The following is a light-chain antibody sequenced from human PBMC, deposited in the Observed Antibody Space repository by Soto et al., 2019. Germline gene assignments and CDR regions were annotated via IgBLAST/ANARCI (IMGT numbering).Light chain of an antibody. Sequence: EILLTQSPGTLSLSPGERATLSCRASQSVSSRRLGWYQQKPGQAPRLLIYDASSRTTASPDRFSGSGSGTDFTLTISRLEPEDFAVYYCQQYGSSPITFGQGTRLEIK. CDR1: QSVSSRR. CDR3: QQYGSSPIT. V-gene: IGKV3-20*01. CDR2: DAS. J-gene: IGKJ5*01.